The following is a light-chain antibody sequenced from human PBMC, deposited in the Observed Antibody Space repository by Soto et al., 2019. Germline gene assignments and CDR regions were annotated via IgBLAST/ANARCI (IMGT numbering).Light chain of an antibody. CDR2: AAS. CDR1: QSVNSDY. J-gene: IGKJ2*01. V-gene: IGKV3-20*01. Sequence: EIVLTQSPGTLSLSPGERATLSCRASQSVNSDYLAWYQQKPGQAPRLLIYAASSRDTAIPDRFSGSGSGTEFTLTISRLETDDFAMYYCQQYDTSPPMYIFGQGTKLEIK. CDR3: QQYDTSPPMYI.